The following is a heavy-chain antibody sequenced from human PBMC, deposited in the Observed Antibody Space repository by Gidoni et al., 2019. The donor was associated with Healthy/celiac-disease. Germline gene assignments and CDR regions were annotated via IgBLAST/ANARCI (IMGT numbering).Heavy chain of an antibody. Sequence: QVQLQESGPGLVQPSETLSLTCTVPGGSISSYYRSWIRQPAGKGLEWIGRIYTSGSTNYNPSLKSRVTMSVDTSKNQFSLKLSSVTAADTAVYYCARAAAEGVAARGWYFDLWGRGTLVTVSS. CDR3: ARAAAEGVAARGWYFDL. CDR1: GGSISSYY. V-gene: IGHV4-4*07. J-gene: IGHJ2*01. CDR2: IYTSGST. D-gene: IGHD6-19*01.